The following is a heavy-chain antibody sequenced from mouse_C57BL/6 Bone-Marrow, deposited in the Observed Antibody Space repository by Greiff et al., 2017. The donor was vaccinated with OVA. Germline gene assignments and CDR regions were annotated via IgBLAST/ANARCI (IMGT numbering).Heavy chain of an antibody. J-gene: IGHJ1*03. CDR2: ISSGGSYT. Sequence: EVKLMESGGDLVKPGGSLKLSCAASGFTFSSYGMSWVRQTPDKRLEWVATISSGGSYTYYPDSVKGRFTISRDNAKNTLYLQMSSLKSEDTAMYYCARYRLVTTRYFDVWGTGTTVTVSS. D-gene: IGHD2-3*01. V-gene: IGHV5-6*01. CDR3: ARYRLVTTRYFDV. CDR1: GFTFSSYG.